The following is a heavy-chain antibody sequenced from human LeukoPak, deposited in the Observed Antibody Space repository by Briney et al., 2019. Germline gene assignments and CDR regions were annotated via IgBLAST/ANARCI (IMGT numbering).Heavy chain of an antibody. V-gene: IGHV3-30*02. CDR1: GFTFSSYG. Sequence: GSLRLSCAASGFTFSSYGMHWVRQAPGKGLEWVAFIRYDGSNKYYADSVKGRFTISRDNSKNTLYLQMNSLRAEDTAVYYCAKDQKVAMATLDYWGQGTLVTVSS. CDR2: IRYDGSNK. CDR3: AKDQKVAMATLDY. J-gene: IGHJ4*02. D-gene: IGHD5-24*01.